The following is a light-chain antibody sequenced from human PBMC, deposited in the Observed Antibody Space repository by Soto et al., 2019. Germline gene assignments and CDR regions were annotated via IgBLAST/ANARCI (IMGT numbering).Light chain of an antibody. CDR2: DSS. CDR3: QPRSILFT. J-gene: IGKJ4*01. Sequence: EIVLTQSPATLSLSPGERATLSCRTSQSVGTSLAWYQQKPGQPPRLLIYDSSNRATGIPARFSGSGCGTDFTLTISSLDPEDFAVYYCQPRSILFTLGGGTKVDIK. CDR1: QSVGTS. V-gene: IGKV3-11*01.